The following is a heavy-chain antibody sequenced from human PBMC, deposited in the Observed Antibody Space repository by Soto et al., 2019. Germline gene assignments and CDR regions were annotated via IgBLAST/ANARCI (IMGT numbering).Heavy chain of an antibody. V-gene: IGHV1-18*01. D-gene: IGHD6-13*01. CDR2: ISAYNGNT. Sequence: GASVKVSCKASGYSFTHYGISWVRQAPGQGLEWMGWISAYNGNTNYAQKLQGRVTMTTDTSTSTAYMELRSLRSDDTAVYYCARGGAAAGTVYYYYGMDVWGQGTTVTVSS. CDR1: GYSFTHYG. CDR3: ARGGAAAGTVYYYYGMDV. J-gene: IGHJ6*02.